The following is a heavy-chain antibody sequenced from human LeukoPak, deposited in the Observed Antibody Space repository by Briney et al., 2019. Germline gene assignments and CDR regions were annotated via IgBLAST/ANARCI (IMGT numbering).Heavy chain of an antibody. D-gene: IGHD7-27*01. CDR2: IIPIFGTA. V-gene: IGHV1-69*13. J-gene: IGHJ6*03. Sequence: ASVKVSCKASGGTFSSYAISWVRQAPGQGLEWMGGIIPIFGTANYAQKFQGRVTITADESTSTAYMELSSLRSEDTAVYYCARASNWDDYYYYYMDVWGKGTTVTVSS. CDR1: GGTFSSYA. CDR3: ARASNWDDYYYYYMDV.